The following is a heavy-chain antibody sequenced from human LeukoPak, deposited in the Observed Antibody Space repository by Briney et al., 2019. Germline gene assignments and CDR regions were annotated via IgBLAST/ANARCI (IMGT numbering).Heavy chain of an antibody. Sequence: HAGGSLALSCVAIAFTVSSSYMTSARQAPGKGLEWVSVIYGGGSTFYADSVKGRFTISRDTSKNTLFLQMNSLRAEDTAVYYCASPSAETVSTNGWYFDLWRRGTLVTVSS. J-gene: IGHJ2*01. CDR2: IYGGGST. CDR1: AFTVSSSY. CDR3: ASPSAETVSTNGWYFDL. V-gene: IGHV3-66*01. D-gene: IGHD2-8*01.